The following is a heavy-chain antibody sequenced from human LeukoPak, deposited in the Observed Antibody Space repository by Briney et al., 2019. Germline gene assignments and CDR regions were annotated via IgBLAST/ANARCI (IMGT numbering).Heavy chain of an antibody. J-gene: IGHJ3*02. Sequence: SGGSLRLSCAAPGFIFSSYDMNWVRQAPGRGLEWVSYIRSSSSTIYYADSVKGRFTISRDNAKNSLYLQMNSLRAEDTAVYYCARYGAVRGGHAAFDIWGQGTVVTVSS. CDR2: IRSSSSTI. CDR1: GFIFSSYD. D-gene: IGHD3-10*01. V-gene: IGHV3-48*01. CDR3: ARYGAVRGGHAAFDI.